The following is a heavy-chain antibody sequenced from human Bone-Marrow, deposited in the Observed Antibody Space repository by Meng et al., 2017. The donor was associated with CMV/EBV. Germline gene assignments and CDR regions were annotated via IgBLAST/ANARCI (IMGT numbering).Heavy chain of an antibody. Sequence: QVQLVQSGAEVKKPGSSVKVSCKASGGILRKYAISWVRQAPGQGLEYMGGISAIFGTANYAQKFQGRVTITADESTNTVYMEVSSLRSEDTAVYYCARGEYYYESYFNYWGQGTLVTVSS. CDR1: GGILRKYA. V-gene: IGHV1-69*12. J-gene: IGHJ4*02. D-gene: IGHD3-22*01. CDR2: ISAIFGTA. CDR3: ARGEYYYESYFNY.